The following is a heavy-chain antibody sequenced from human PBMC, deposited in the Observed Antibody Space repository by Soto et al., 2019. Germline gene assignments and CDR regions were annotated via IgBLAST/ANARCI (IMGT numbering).Heavy chain of an antibody. J-gene: IGHJ5*02. CDR2: INHSGST. D-gene: IGHD6-19*01. CDR3: ARGIAVAGLGVGWFDP. V-gene: IGHV4-34*01. Sequence: SETLSLTCAVYGGSFCGYYGSGTRKPPGKGLEWIGEINHSGSTNYNPSLKSRVTISVDTSKNQFSLKLSSVTAADTAVYYCARGIAVAGLGVGWFDPWGQGTLVTVSS. CDR1: GGSFCGYY.